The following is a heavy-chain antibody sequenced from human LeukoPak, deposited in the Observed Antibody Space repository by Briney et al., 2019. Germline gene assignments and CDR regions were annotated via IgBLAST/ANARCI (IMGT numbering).Heavy chain of an antibody. V-gene: IGHV3-48*03. CDR3: ARGGNIGYDYNAFDL. CDR2: ITRSGTTI. CDR1: GFTFSTHE. D-gene: IGHD3-22*01. Sequence: GGSLRLSCAASGFTFSTHEMNWVRQAPGKGLEWVSYITRSGTTIYYADSVKGRFTISRDNAKNSLYLQMNCLRDEDTAVYYCARGGNIGYDYNAFDLWGQGAMVTVSS. J-gene: IGHJ3*01.